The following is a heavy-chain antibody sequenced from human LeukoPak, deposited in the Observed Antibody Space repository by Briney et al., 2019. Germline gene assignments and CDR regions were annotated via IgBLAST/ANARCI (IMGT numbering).Heavy chain of an antibody. CDR3: ARDRGTTSSAGYYFDY. V-gene: IGHV3-33*01. CDR1: GFTFSQFG. D-gene: IGHD6-6*01. Sequence: GGSLRLSCAASGFTFSQFGMHWVRQAPGKGLEWVAIIWYDGSEKFYGDSVKGRFTISRDNSKNTLYLQMNSLRAEDTAVYYCARDRGTTSSAGYYFDYWGQGTLVTVSS. J-gene: IGHJ4*02. CDR2: IWYDGSEK.